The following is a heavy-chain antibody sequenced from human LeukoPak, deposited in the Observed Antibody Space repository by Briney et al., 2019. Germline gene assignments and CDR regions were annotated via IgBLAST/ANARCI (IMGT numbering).Heavy chain of an antibody. CDR1: GGSISSSNW. CDR3: AREVGQLWFFDY. CDR2: IYHSGST. V-gene: IGHV4-4*02. Sequence: SETLSLTCAVSGGSISSSNWWSWVRQPPGKGLEWIGQIYHSGSTNYNPSLKSRVAISVDKSKNQFSLNLISVTAADTAVYYCAREVGQLWFFDYWGQGTLVTVSS. D-gene: IGHD5-18*01. J-gene: IGHJ4*02.